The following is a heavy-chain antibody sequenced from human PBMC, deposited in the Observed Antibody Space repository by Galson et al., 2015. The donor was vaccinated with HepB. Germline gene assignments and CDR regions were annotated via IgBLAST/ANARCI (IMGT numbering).Heavy chain of an antibody. CDR2: LATIGGNT. Sequence: SLRLSCAIYGFTFTNDALSWVRQAPGKGLEWVASLATIGGNTYYADSMKGRFTISRDSFTNTIYLQMDSLRAEDTALYYCASRTRLLGYAFDIWGQGTTVTVSS. J-gene: IGHJ3*02. V-gene: IGHV3-23*01. CDR3: ASRTRLLGYAFDI. CDR1: GFTFTNDA. D-gene: IGHD2-8*02.